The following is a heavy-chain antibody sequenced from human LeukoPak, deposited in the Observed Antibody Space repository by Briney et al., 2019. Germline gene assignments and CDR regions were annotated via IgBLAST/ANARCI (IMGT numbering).Heavy chain of an antibody. D-gene: IGHD4-17*01. V-gene: IGHV1-24*01. CDR1: GYTLTELS. J-gene: IGHJ4*02. Sequence: ASVTVSCKVSGYTLTELSMHWERQAPGKGLEWMGGFDPEDGETIYAQKFQGRVTMTEDTSTDTAYMELSSLRSEDTAVYYCATHRGYGDYVGFDYWGQGTLVTVSS. CDR2: FDPEDGET. CDR3: ATHRGYGDYVGFDY.